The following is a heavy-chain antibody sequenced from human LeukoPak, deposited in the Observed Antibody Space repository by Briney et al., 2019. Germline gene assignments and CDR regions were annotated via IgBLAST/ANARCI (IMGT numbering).Heavy chain of an antibody. J-gene: IGHJ4*02. CDR1: GFIFSDYW. CDR3: ARFRRSAITMPGD. D-gene: IGHD3-10*01. Sequence: GGSLRLSCAASGFIFSDYWMSWVRQVPGTGLEWVANIKQDGIDKQYVDSVKGRFTISRDNAKNSLYLQMNSLRAEDTAVYYCARFRRSAITMPGDWGQGTLVTVSS. V-gene: IGHV3-7*01. CDR2: IKQDGIDK.